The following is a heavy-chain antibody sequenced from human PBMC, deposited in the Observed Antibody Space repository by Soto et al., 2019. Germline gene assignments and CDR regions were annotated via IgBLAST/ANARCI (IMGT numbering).Heavy chain of an antibody. D-gene: IGHD3-22*01. CDR3: ARDQYYDSSGYYYGPGWYFDL. Sequence: GGSMSLSCAVSGVPFVNLLIHWVSQAPGEGLVWVSRINSDGSSISYADSVKGRFTISRDNARNTLYLQMNSLRAEDTAVYYCARDQYYDSSGYYYGPGWYFDLWGRGTLVTVSS. V-gene: IGHV3-74*01. J-gene: IGHJ2*01. CDR2: INSDGSSI. CDR1: GVPFVNLL.